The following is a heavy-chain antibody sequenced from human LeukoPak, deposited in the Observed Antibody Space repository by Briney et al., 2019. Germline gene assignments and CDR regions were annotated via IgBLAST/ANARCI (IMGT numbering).Heavy chain of an antibody. CDR3: ARHGHKNEYAKPGVDS. D-gene: IGHD1-1*01. J-gene: IGHJ4*02. Sequence: SETLSLTCTVSDGSISSGSFFGGWIRQPPGKGLQWVGSFFSSGTTYYNPSLKSRVSIHIDTSKNHFSLQLTSVAAADSAVYYCARHGHKNEYAKPGVDSWGQGTLVTVAS. CDR2: FFSSGTT. V-gene: IGHV4-39*01. CDR1: DGSISSGSFF.